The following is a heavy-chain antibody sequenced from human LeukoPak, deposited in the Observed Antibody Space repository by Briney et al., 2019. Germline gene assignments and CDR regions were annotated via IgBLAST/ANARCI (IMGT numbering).Heavy chain of an antibody. V-gene: IGHV4-39*01. J-gene: IGHJ4*02. Sequence: PSETLSLTCTVSGGSVSSSNYYWGWIRQPPGKGLEWIGHIYYSGSTYYNLSLKSRVTISVDTSKNQFSLKLSSVTAADTAVYYCARTSGPISLSFAYWGQGTLVTVSS. D-gene: IGHD2/OR15-2a*01. CDR3: ARTSGPISLSFAY. CDR2: IYYSGST. CDR1: GGSVSSSNYY.